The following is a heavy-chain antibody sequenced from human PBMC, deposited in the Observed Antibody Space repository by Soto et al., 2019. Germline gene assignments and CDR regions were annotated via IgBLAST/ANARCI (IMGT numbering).Heavy chain of an antibody. D-gene: IGHD2-2*01. V-gene: IGHV1-8*01. CDR3: AKPYCSSTSCYRGGVAVHYYYYYYMDV. CDR2: MNPNSGNT. CDR1: GYTFTSYD. Sequence: ASVKVSCKASGYTFTSYDINWVRQATGQGLEWMGWMNPNSGNTGYAQKFQGRVTMTRNTSISTAYMELSSLRSEDTAVYYCAKPYCSSTSCYRGGVAVHYYYYYYMDVWGKGTTVTVSS. J-gene: IGHJ6*03.